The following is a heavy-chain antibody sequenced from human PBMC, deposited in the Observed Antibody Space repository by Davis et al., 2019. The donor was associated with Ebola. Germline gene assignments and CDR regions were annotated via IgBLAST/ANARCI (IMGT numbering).Heavy chain of an antibody. V-gene: IGHV3-7*03. Sequence: GESLKISCAASGFTFSSYWMSWVRQAPGKGLEWVANIKQDGSEKYYVDSVKGRFTISRDNPKNSLYLQMNSLRAEDTAVYYCARASSAAIDYWGQGTLVTVSS. CDR1: GFTFSSYW. J-gene: IGHJ4*02. D-gene: IGHD2-2*01. CDR2: IKQDGSEK. CDR3: ARASSAAIDY.